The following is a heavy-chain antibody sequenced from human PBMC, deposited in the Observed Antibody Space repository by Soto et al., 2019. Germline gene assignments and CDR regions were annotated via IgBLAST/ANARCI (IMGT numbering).Heavy chain of an antibody. V-gene: IGHV1-69*06. Sequence: QVQLVQSGAGVKKPGSSVRVACKPSGGTFSSYAVNGVRQAPGHGLEWMGGIIPIFDTPNYAQKFQGRVSISVDKPTSTVYMELNSLISEDTAIYYCATDMSAAPWTGPFDVWGQGTMVTVSS. CDR3: ATDMSAAPWTGPFDV. D-gene: IGHD6-13*01. CDR2: IIPIFDTP. CDR1: GGTFSSYA. J-gene: IGHJ3*01.